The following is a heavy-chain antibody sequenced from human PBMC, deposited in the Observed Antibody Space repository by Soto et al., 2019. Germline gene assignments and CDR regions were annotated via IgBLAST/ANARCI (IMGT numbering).Heavy chain of an antibody. CDR3: AISYYYDRSGSTMDV. Sequence: GGSLRLSCAASGFTFSSYGMHWVRQAPGKGLEWVAVISYDGSNKYYADSVKGRFTISRDNSKNTLYLQMNSLRAEDTAVYYCAISYYYDRSGSTMDVCGPGPTLTVSS. V-gene: IGHV3-30*03. J-gene: IGHJ6*02. CDR2: ISYDGSNK. CDR1: GFTFSSYG. D-gene: IGHD3-22*01.